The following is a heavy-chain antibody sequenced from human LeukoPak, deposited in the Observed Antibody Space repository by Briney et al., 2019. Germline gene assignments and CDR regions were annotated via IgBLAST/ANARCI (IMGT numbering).Heavy chain of an antibody. CDR1: GFTFSSYS. CDR3: AKSWKWLPQLDNAFDI. Sequence: HPGGSLRLSCVASGFTFSSYSMHWVRQAPGKGLEWVAVISYDGYNKYYADSVKGRFTISRDNAKDSLYLQMNSLRAEDTAVYYCAKSWKWLPQLDNAFDIWGQGTMVTVSS. V-gene: IGHV3-30*04. CDR2: ISYDGYNK. J-gene: IGHJ3*02. D-gene: IGHD3-22*01.